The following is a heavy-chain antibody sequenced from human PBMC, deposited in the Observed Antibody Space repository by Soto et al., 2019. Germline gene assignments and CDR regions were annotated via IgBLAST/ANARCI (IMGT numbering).Heavy chain of an antibody. J-gene: IGHJ4*02. CDR2: ISGSGGST. V-gene: IGHV3-23*01. CDR1: GFTFSSYA. Sequence: GGSLRLSCAASGFTFSSYAMSWVRQAPGKGLEWVSAISGSGGSTYYADSVKGRFTISRDNSKNTLYLQMNSLRAEDTAVYYCVPNQYYDFWSGYPHFDYWGQGTLVTVSS. D-gene: IGHD3-3*01. CDR3: VPNQYYDFWSGYPHFDY.